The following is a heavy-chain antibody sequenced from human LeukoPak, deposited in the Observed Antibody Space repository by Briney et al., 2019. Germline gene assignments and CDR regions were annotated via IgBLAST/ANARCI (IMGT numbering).Heavy chain of an antibody. Sequence: GGSLRLSCAASGFTFSSYWMSWVRQAPGKGLEWVANIKQDGSEKYYVDSVKARFTISRDNAKNSLYLQMNSLRAEDTAVYYCARVGVGARFDYWGQGTLVTVSS. V-gene: IGHV3-7*01. CDR3: ARVGVGARFDY. D-gene: IGHD1-26*01. CDR2: IKQDGSEK. J-gene: IGHJ4*02. CDR1: GFTFSSYW.